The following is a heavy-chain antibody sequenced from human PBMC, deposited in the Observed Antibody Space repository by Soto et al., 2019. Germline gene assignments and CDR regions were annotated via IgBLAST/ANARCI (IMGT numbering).Heavy chain of an antibody. Sequence: GGSLRLSCAASGFTFSSYAMSWVRQAPGKGLEWVSAISGSGGSTYYADSVKGRFTISRDNSKNTLYLQMNSLRAEDTAVYYCARDGPGSGSYFYFDYWGQGTLVTVSS. CDR2: ISGSGGST. CDR3: ARDGPGSGSYFYFDY. V-gene: IGHV3-23*01. CDR1: GFTFSSYA. J-gene: IGHJ4*01. D-gene: IGHD1-26*01.